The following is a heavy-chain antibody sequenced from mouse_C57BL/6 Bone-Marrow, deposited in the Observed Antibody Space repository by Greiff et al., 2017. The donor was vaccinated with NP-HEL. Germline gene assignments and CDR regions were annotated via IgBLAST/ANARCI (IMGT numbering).Heavy chain of an antibody. CDR3: LDGYSAWFAD. CDR2: IDPETGGT. J-gene: IGHJ3*01. D-gene: IGHD2-3*01. CDR1: GYTFTDYE. V-gene: IGHV1-15*01. Sequence: QVQLQQSGAELVRPGASVTLSCKASGYTFTDYEMHWVKQTPVHGLEWIGAIDPETGGTAYNQKFKGKAILTADKSSSTAYMELRSLTSEDSAVYYCLDGYSAWFADWGQGTLVAVSA.